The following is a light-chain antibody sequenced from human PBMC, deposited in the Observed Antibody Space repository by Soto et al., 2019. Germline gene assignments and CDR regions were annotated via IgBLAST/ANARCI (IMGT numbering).Light chain of an antibody. Sequence: DIVMTQSPLSLPVTPGEPASISCRSSQSLLHSNGYNYLDWYLQKPGQSPQLLIYLGSNRASGVPDRFSGSGSGTDFALTITSLQAEDFATYYCQQLRSYPSTFGGGTKVDIK. J-gene: IGKJ4*01. V-gene: IGKV2-28*01. CDR2: LGS. CDR1: QSLLHSNGYNY. CDR3: QQLRSYPST.